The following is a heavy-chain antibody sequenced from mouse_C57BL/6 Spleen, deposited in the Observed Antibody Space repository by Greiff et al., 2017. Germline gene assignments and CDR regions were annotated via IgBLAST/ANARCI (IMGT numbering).Heavy chain of an antibody. CDR3: ALGRVYYAMDY. CDR2: ISRGSSTI. CDR1: GFTFSAYG. Sequence: QLKESGGGLVKPGGSLKLSCAASGFTFSAYGMHWVRQAPEKGLEWVAYISRGSSTIYYADTVKGRFTISKDNAKSTLFLQMTSLRSEDTAMYYWALGRVYYAMDYWGQGTSVTVSS. D-gene: IGHD4-1*01. V-gene: IGHV5-17*01. J-gene: IGHJ4*01.